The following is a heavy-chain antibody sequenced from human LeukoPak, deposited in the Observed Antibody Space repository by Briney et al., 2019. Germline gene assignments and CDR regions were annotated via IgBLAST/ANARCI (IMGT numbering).Heavy chain of an antibody. CDR1: GFTFSSYS. J-gene: IGHJ4*02. V-gene: IGHV3-48*01. CDR2: ISSSSSTI. Sequence: GGSLRLSCAASGFTFSSYSMNWVRQAPGKGLEWVSYISSSSSTIYYADSVKGRFTISRDNAKNSLYLQMNSLRAEDTAVYYCARGYSDRGGYLAFWGQGTLVTVSS. D-gene: IGHD3-22*01. CDR3: ARGYSDRGGYLAF.